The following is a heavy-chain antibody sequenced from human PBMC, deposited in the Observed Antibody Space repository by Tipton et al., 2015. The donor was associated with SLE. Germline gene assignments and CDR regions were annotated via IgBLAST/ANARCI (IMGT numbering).Heavy chain of an antibody. Sequence: TLSLTCSVSGFSVSGGFYWGWIRQSPGKSLEWIASMHHSGVTYHNPSLKSRVTISLDTSKNQFSLKLSSVTAADTAVHYCTRQPRGINWFDPWGQGTLVTVSS. J-gene: IGHJ5*02. CDR2: MHHSGVT. V-gene: IGHV4-38-2*01. CDR1: GFSVSGGFY. CDR3: TRQPRGINWFDP.